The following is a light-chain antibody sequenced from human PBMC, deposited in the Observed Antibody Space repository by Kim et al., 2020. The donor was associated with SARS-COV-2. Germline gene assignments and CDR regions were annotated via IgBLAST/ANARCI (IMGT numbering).Light chain of an antibody. J-gene: IGKJ1*01. V-gene: IGKV3-11*01. CDR1: RSVSTY. Sequence: SLSPGGRATFSCRASRSVSTYLAWYQQKPGQAPRLLIYDASNRAPGIPARFSGSGSGADFTLTISSLEPEDFAVYYCQQRSSSWTFGQGTKVDIK. CDR3: QQRSSSWT. CDR2: DAS.